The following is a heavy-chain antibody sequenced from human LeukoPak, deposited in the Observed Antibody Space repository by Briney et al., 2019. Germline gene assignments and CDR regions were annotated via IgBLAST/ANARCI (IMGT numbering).Heavy chain of an antibody. CDR2: FDPEDGET. J-gene: IGHJ4*02. D-gene: IGHD1-26*01. Sequence: ASVKVSCKVSGYTLTELPMHWVRQAPGKGPEWMGGFDPEDGETIYAQKFQGRVTMTEDTSTDTAYMELSSLRSEDTAVYYCAAPPEPGGRPFDYWGQGTLVTVSS. CDR1: GYTLTELP. CDR3: AAPPEPGGRPFDY. V-gene: IGHV1-24*01.